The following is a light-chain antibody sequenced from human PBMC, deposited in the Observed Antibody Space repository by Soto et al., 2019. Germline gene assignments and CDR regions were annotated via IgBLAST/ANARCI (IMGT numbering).Light chain of an antibody. CDR2: QTS. V-gene: IGKV3D-15*01. CDR1: QYINTR. J-gene: IGKJ5*01. CDR3: QQYGSSLIT. Sequence: EIVLTQSPATLSSFPGDRVTLSCRASQYINTRLAWYQHRPGQAPRLLIYQTSIRAAGIPARFSGSGSGTEFTLTISSLQSEDFAVYYCQQYGSSLITFGQGTRLEIK.